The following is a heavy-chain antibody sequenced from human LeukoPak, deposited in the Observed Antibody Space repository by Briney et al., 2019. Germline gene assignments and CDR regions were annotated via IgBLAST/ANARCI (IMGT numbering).Heavy chain of an antibody. J-gene: IGHJ6*02. V-gene: IGHV3-30*18. CDR1: GFTFSSYG. D-gene: IGHD3-3*01. Sequence: PGRSLRLSCAASGFTFSSYGMHWVRQAPGKGLEWVAVISYDGSNKYYADSVKGRFTISRDNSKNTLYLQMNSLRAEDTAVYYCAKDGGWSHYDFWSGYQIGNYYYYGMDVWGQGTTVTVSS. CDR2: ISYDGSNK. CDR3: AKDGGWSHYDFWSGYQIGNYYYYGMDV.